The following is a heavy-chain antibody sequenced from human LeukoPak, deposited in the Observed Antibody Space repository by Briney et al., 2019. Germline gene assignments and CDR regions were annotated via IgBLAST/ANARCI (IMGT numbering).Heavy chain of an antibody. CDR2: IYYTGST. CDR1: GGSISGHY. J-gene: IGHJ4*02. V-gene: IGHV4-59*11. Sequence: SETLSLTCTVSGGSISGHYWSWVRQPPGKGPEYIGYIYYTGSTNYNPSLKSRVAMSVDTSKNQFTLSLSSVTAADTAVYYCARDRGSSGDFDFWGQGTLATVSS. D-gene: IGHD3-22*01. CDR3: ARDRGSSGDFDF.